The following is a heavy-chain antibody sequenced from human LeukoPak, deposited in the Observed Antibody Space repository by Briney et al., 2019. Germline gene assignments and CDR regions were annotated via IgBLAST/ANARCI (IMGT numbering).Heavy chain of an antibody. Sequence: GASVKVSCKASGYTFTGYYMHWVRQAPGQGLEWMGWINPNSGGTNYAQKFQGRVTMTRDTSISTAYMELSRLRSDDTAVYYCARNTDYYDSSGCFDYWGQGTLVTVSS. CDR3: ARNTDYYDSSGCFDY. J-gene: IGHJ4*02. D-gene: IGHD3-22*01. V-gene: IGHV1-2*02. CDR2: INPNSGGT. CDR1: GYTFTGYY.